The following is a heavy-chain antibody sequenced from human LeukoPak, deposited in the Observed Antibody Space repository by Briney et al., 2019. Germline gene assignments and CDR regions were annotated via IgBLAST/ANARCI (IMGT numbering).Heavy chain of an antibody. CDR3: ARSPSWVLYFDS. CDR2: IKQDGSEK. CDR1: GFTFSSYW. J-gene: IGHJ4*02. Sequence: PGGSLRLSCEASGFTFSSYWMTWVRQAPGKGLEWVANIKQDGSEKYYVDSVKDRFTISRDNAKNSLDLQMNSLRVEDTAVYYCARSPSWVLYFDSWGQGTLVTVSS. V-gene: IGHV3-7*01. D-gene: IGHD1-26*01.